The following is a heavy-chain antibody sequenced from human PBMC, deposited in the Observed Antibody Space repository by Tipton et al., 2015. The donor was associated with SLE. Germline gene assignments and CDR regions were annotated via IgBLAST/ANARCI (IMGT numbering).Heavy chain of an antibody. CDR1: GDSISNYY. CDR3: ARGKTRVEY. J-gene: IGHJ4*02. V-gene: IGHV4-4*08. CDR2: VYTSGST. Sequence: TLSLTCTVSGDSISNYYWSWIRQTPGKGLEWIGYVYTSGSTIYNPSLKSRVTISVDTSKNQVSLKLNSVTAADTAVYYCARGKTRVEYWGQGTLVTVSS. D-gene: IGHD1-14*01.